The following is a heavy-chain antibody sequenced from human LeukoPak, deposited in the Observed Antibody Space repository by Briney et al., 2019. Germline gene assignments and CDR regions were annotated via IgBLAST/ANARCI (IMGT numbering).Heavy chain of an antibody. V-gene: IGHV3-48*02. D-gene: IGHD3-10*01. J-gene: IGHJ4*02. CDR3: ARGLGYYGSGGYCLDY. CDR2: ITTSSSTI. Sequence: GSVRLSCAASGFIFSTYNMNWVGQAPGKGLEWVSYITTSSSTIHYADSVKGRFTISRDNAKNSLYLQMNSPRDEDTAVYYCARGLGYYGSGGYCLDYWGPENVDTVSS. CDR1: GFIFSTYN.